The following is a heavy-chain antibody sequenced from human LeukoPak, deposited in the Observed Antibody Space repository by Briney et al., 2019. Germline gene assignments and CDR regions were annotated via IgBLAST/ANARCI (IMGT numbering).Heavy chain of an antibody. D-gene: IGHD6-13*01. CDR1: GGSISSSSYY. CDR2: IYYSGNT. V-gene: IGHV4-39*01. CDR3: ARLFSSSWYRGAFDL. J-gene: IGHJ3*01. Sequence: SETLSLTCTVSGGSISSSSYYWGWIRQPPGKGLEGIGRIYYSGNTYYNPSLKSRVTISVDTSKNQFSLKLSSVTDADTAVYYCARLFSSSWYRGAFDLWGQGTMATVSS.